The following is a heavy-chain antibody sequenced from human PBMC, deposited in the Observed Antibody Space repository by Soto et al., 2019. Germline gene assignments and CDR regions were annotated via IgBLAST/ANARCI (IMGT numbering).Heavy chain of an antibody. CDR1: GFIFSNAW. V-gene: IGHV3-23*01. CDR3: AKSPTRYDFDY. D-gene: IGHD5-12*01. J-gene: IGHJ4*01. Sequence: GGSLRLSCAASGFIFSNAWINWVRQAPGKGLEWVATISGSAGNTYYADSVKGRFTISRDNSKNTLYLQMNSLRVEDTAIYYCAKSPTRYDFDYWGQEPWSPSPQ. CDR2: ISGSAGNT.